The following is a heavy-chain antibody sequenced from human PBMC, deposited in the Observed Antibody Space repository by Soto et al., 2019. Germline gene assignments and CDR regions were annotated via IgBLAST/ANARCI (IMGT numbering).Heavy chain of an antibody. V-gene: IGHV3-30-3*01. J-gene: IGHJ5*02. D-gene: IGHD6-13*01. CDR3: ARVLGQDRIARFDP. CDR2: ISYDGSNK. Sequence: GGSLRLSCAASGFTFSSYAMHWVRQAPGKGLEWVAVISYDGSNKYYADSVKGRFTISRGNSKNTLYLQMNSLRPEDTAVYYCARVLGQDRIARFDPWGQGTLVTVSS. CDR1: GFTFSSYA.